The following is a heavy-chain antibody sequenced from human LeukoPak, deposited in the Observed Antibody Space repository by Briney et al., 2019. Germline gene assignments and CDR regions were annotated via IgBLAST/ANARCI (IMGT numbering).Heavy chain of an antibody. CDR3: ARDLYTDWNDRGNWFDP. V-gene: IGHV3-21*01. CDR2: IISSSSYI. Sequence: PGGSRRLSCAASGFPFSSYRMNWVRKAPGKGLEWVSPIISSSSYIYYADSVKGRFTISRDNAKNSLYLQMNSLRAEDTAVYYCARDLYTDWNDRGNWFDPWGQGTLVTVSS. CDR1: GFPFSSYR. J-gene: IGHJ5*02. D-gene: IGHD1-1*01.